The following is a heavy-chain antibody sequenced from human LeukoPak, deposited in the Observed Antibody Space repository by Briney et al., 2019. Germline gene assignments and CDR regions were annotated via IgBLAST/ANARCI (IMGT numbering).Heavy chain of an antibody. Sequence: SETLSLTCTVSGYSISSGYYWGWIRQPPGKGLEWIGSIYHSGSTYYNPSLKSRVTISVDTSKNQFSLKLSSVTAADTAVYSCARDALGSSFFAMVRGDWFDPWGQGTLVTVSS. J-gene: IGHJ5*02. CDR2: IYHSGST. V-gene: IGHV4-38-2*02. CDR3: ARDALGSSFFAMVRGDWFDP. CDR1: GYSISSGYY. D-gene: IGHD3-10*01.